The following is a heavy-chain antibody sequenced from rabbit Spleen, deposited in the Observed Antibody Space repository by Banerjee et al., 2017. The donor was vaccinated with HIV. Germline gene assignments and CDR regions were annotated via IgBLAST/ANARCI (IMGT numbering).Heavy chain of an antibody. V-gene: IGHV1S40*01. CDR2: IDTGSSGFT. CDR1: GVSFSSSSY. Sequence: QSLEESGGDLVKPGASLTLTCTASGVSFSSSSYMCWVRQAPGKGLEWIACIDTGSSGFTYFATWAKGRFTCSKTSSTTVTLQMTRLTAADTATYFCARDTSSSFSSYGMDLWGQGTLVPS. CDR3: ARDTSSSFSSYGMDL. J-gene: IGHJ6*01. D-gene: IGHD1-1*01.